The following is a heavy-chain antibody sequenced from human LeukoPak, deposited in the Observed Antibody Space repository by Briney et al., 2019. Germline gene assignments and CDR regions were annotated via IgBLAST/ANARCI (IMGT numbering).Heavy chain of an antibody. CDR2: TNHSGST. J-gene: IGHJ5*02. D-gene: IGHD2-15*01. CDR3: ARGRGYCSGGSCYSYWFDP. Sequence: SETLSLTCAVYGGSFSGYYWSRIRQPPGKGLEWIGETNHSGSTNYNPSLKSRVTISVDTSKNQFSLKLSSVTAADTAVYYCARGRGYCSGGSCYSYWFDPWGQGALVTVSS. CDR1: GGSFSGYY. V-gene: IGHV4-34*01.